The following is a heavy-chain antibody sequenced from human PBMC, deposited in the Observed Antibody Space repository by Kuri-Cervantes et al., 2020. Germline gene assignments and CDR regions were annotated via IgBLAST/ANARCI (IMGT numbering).Heavy chain of an antibody. J-gene: IGHJ4*02. CDR3: ARGGGQWLSGSRTAKGWSDY. D-gene: IGHD6-19*01. CDR2: INHSGST. Sequence: SETLSLTCAVYGGSFSGYYWSWIRQPPGKGLEWIGEINHSGSTNYNPSLKSRVTISVDTSKNQFSLKLSSVTAADTAVYYCARGGGQWLSGSRTAKGWSDYWGQGTLVTVSS. V-gene: IGHV4-34*01. CDR1: GGSFSGYY.